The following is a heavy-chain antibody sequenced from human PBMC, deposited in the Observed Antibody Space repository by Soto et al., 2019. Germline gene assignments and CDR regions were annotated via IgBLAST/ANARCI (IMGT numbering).Heavy chain of an antibody. CDR1: VFPFGANA. D-gene: IGHD1-26*01. V-gene: IGHV3-23*01. Sequence: PGGSLRLSCVVSVFPFGANAMSWVRQAPGKGLEWVSGLSNTGRRTSYADSVKGRFNISRDNPENTVHLQMNSLRVEDTAVYYCATEMGATQGPFDNWGQGTLVTVSS. CDR2: LSNTGRRT. J-gene: IGHJ4*02. CDR3: ATEMGATQGPFDN.